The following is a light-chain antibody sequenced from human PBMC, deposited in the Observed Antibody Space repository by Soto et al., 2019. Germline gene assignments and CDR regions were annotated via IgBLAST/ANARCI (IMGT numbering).Light chain of an antibody. J-gene: IGLJ3*02. CDR1: SSDVGGYNY. Sequence: QSALTQPASVSGSPGQSITISCTGTSSDVGGYNYVSWYQQHPGKAPKLIIYVVSNRPSGVSNRFSASKSGNTASLTISGLPADDEPDYCSTYYSTNSPWVFGGGTKLTVL. CDR2: VVS. CDR3: TYYSTNSPWV. V-gene: IGLV2-14*01.